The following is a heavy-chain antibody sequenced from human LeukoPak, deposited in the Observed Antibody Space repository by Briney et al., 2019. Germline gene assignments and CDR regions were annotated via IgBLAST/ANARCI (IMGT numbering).Heavy chain of an antibody. D-gene: IGHD2-21*02. Sequence: PSETLSLTCTVSGGSLSSYYWSWIRQPPGKGLEWIGYIYYSGSTNYNPSLKSRVTISVDTSKNQFSLKLSSVTAADTAVYYCARAAYCGGDCPTLNFDYWGQGTLVTVSS. CDR3: ARAAYCGGDCPTLNFDY. CDR2: IYYSGST. CDR1: GGSLSSYY. J-gene: IGHJ4*02. V-gene: IGHV4-59*01.